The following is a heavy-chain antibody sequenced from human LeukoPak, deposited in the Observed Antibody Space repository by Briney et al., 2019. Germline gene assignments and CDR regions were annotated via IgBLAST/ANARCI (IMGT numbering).Heavy chain of an antibody. CDR2: ISGSGGST. J-gene: IGHJ4*02. CDR3: ARAFGVLSARD. Sequence: PGGSLRLSCAASGFTFSSYGMSWVRQAPGKGLEWVSAISGSGGSTYYADSVKGRFTISRDNSKNTLYLQMNSLRAEDTAVYYCARAFGVLSARDWGQGTLVTVSS. V-gene: IGHV3-23*01. D-gene: IGHD3-10*01. CDR1: GFTFSSYG.